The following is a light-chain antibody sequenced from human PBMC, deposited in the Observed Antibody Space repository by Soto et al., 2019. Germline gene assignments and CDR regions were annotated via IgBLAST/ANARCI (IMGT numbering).Light chain of an antibody. Sequence: AIQLTQSPSSLSASVGDRVTITCRASQGISSALAWYQQKPGQAPNLLIYDASSLESGVPSRFSGSGSGTDFTLTISSLQPEDFATYYCQQFNSYPYTFGQGTKLEIK. V-gene: IGKV1-13*02. CDR1: QGISSA. CDR3: QQFNSYPYT. J-gene: IGKJ2*01. CDR2: DAS.